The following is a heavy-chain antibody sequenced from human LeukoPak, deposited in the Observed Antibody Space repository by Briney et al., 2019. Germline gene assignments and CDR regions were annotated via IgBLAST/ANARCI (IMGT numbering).Heavy chain of an antibody. D-gene: IGHD5-18*01. J-gene: IGHJ6*03. CDR2: INPHSGDT. V-gene: IGHV1-2*02. CDR3: ASGLSSLFSFGAALDYYMDV. CDR1: GYTFTNYA. Sequence: GASVKVSCKASGYTFTNYAINWVRQAPGQGLEWMGWINPHSGDTNYAQKFQGRVIMTRDTSISTAYMELSSLRSDDTAMYYCASGLSSLFSFGAALDYYMDVWGKGTPVTVSS.